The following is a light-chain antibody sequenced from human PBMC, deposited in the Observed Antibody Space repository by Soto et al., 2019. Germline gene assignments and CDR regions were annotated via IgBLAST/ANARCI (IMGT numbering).Light chain of an antibody. CDR3: QQGYSTPWT. CDR2: AAS. Sequence: DIHMTQSPSTLPASVGDRVTITCRASQGIRNDLGWYQQKPGKAPKLLIYAASSLQSGVPSRFSASGSGTDFTLTLNSLQPEDFATYYCQQGYSTPWTFGQGTKVDIK. J-gene: IGKJ1*01. V-gene: IGKV1-39*01. CDR1: QGIRND.